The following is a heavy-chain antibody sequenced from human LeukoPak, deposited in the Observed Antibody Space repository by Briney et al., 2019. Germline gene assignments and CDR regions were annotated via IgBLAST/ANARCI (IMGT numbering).Heavy chain of an antibody. CDR2: IGGDAFSA. D-gene: IGHD3-10*01. J-gene: IGHJ4*02. Sequence: GGSLRLSCSASGFTFTGYAMHWVRQAPGKGLEYVSGIGGDAFSAFYGDSMKDRVTISRDNSKSTVHLQMTSLRVEDTAVYFCVRDVDYYASGSYLGYFDYWGRGTLVTVSS. V-gene: IGHV3-64D*06. CDR1: GFTFTGYA. CDR3: VRDVDYYASGSYLGYFDY.